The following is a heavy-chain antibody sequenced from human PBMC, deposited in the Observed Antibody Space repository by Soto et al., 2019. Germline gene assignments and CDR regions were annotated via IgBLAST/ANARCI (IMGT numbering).Heavy chain of an antibody. J-gene: IGHJ4*02. V-gene: IGHV3-15*07. D-gene: IGHD3-16*02. CDR1: GFTFSNAW. Sequence: EVQLVESGGGLVKPGGSLRLSCAASGFTFSNAWMNWVRQAPGTGLEWVGRIKSKTDGGTTDYAAPVKGRFTISRDDSKNTLYLQMTSLKTEDTAVYYCTTDHGRLGELSQYFDYWGQGTLVTVSS. CDR3: TTDHGRLGELSQYFDY. CDR2: IKSKTDGGTT.